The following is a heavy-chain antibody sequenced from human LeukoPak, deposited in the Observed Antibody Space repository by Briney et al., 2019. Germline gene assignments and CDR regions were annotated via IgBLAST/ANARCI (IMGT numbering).Heavy chain of an antibody. D-gene: IGHD2-21*02. Sequence: ASVKISCKVSGYTFTDYYMHWVQQAPGKGLEWMGLVDPEDGETIYAEKFLGRVTITADTSTDTAYMELSSLRSEDTAVYYCATNCGGDLYYFDYWGQGTLVTVSS. V-gene: IGHV1-69-2*01. CDR1: GYTFTDYY. CDR3: ATNCGGDLYYFDY. CDR2: VDPEDGET. J-gene: IGHJ4*02.